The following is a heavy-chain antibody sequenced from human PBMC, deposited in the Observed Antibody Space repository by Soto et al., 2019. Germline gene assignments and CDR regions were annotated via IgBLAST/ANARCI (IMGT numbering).Heavy chain of an antibody. Sequence: SEPLSLTCAVYGGSFSGYYSSWIRQPPGQGLEWIGEINHSGSTNYNPSLKSRVTISVAPSKNQFSLNLSSVTAADTAVYYCARGDTIFGVGPRGGYYYGMDVWGQGTTVTVSS. V-gene: IGHV4-34*01. CDR3: ARGDTIFGVGPRGGYYYGMDV. CDR1: GGSFSGYY. CDR2: INHSGST. J-gene: IGHJ6*02. D-gene: IGHD3-3*01.